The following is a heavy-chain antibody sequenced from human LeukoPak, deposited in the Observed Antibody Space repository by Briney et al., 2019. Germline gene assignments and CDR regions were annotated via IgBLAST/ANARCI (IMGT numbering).Heavy chain of an antibody. V-gene: IGHV5-10-1*01. CDR2: IDPSDSYT. CDR1: GYIFTSYW. CDR3: ARQPQYYYGSGSYYPDY. J-gene: IGHJ4*02. Sequence: AESLRISCKGSGYIFTSYWISWVRQMPGRSLEWMGRIDPSDSYTNYSPSFQGHVTISADKSISTAYLQWSSLKASDTAMYYCARQPQYYYGSGSYYPDYWGQGTLVTVSS. D-gene: IGHD3-10*01.